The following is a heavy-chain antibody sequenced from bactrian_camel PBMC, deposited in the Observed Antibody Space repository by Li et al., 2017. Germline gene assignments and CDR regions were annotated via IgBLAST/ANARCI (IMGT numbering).Heavy chain of an antibody. D-gene: IGHD2*01. CDR2: IFTGDGST. CDR3: AAASSGGSCVAATPRFGY. J-gene: IGHJ6*01. CDR1: IWTDSSAC. Sequence: VQLVESGGGSVHTGGSLRLSCLASIWTDSSACMAWFRQTPGKEREGVAGIFTGDGSTYYSDSVKGRATISRDSANNTIYLHLNSLKPEDTAMYYCAAASSGGSCVAATPRFGYWGQGTQVTVS. V-gene: IGHV3S1*01.